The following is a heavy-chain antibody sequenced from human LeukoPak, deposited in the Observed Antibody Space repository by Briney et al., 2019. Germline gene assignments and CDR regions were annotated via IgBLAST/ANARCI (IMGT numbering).Heavy chain of an antibody. CDR2: INHSGST. Sequence: SETLSLTCAVYGGSFSGYWSWIRQPPGKGLEWIGEINHSGSTKYNPSLKSRVTISIDTSKKQFSLKLSSVTAADTAVYYCARHGTDYDSSGYYYSWGQGTLVTVSS. J-gene: IGHJ5*02. D-gene: IGHD3-22*01. CDR3: ARHGTDYDSSGYYYS. CDR1: GGSFSGY. V-gene: IGHV4-34*01.